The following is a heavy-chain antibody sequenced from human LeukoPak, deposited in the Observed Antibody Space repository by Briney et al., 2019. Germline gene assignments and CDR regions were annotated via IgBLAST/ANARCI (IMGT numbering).Heavy chain of an antibody. CDR1: GFTFSSYA. CDR3: AKDFHIVVVVAATGLDAFDI. V-gene: IGHV3-23*01. CDR2: ISGSGGST. J-gene: IGHJ3*02. Sequence: GGSLRLSCAASGFTFSSYAMSWVRQAPGKGLEWVSAISGSGGSTYYADSVKGRFTISRDNSKNTLYLQMNSLRAEDTAVYYCAKDFHIVVVVAATGLDAFDIWGQGTMVTVSS. D-gene: IGHD2-15*01.